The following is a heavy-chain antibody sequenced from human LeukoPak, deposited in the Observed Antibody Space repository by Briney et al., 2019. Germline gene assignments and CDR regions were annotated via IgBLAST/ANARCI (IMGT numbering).Heavy chain of an antibody. CDR1: GFTVSSNY. CDR2: IYSGGST. D-gene: IGHD6-19*01. J-gene: IGHJ4*02. CDR3: ASTMAVAGTGFDY. V-gene: IGHV3-53*01. Sequence: GGSLRLSCAASGFTVSSNYMSWVRQAPGKGLEWVSVIYSGGSTYYADSVKGRFTISRDNSKNTLYLQMNSLRAEDTAVYYCASTMAVAGTGFDYWGQGTLVTVSS.